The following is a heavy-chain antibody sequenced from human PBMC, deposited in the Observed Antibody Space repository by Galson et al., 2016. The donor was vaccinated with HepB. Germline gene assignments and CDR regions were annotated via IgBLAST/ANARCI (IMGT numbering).Heavy chain of an antibody. J-gene: IGHJ4*02. D-gene: IGHD2-2*01. Sequence: SLRLSCAASGFTFSSYGMHWVRQAPGKGLEWVAFISYDGSNKKYADSVKGQFTISRDNSKKTLYLQMNSLRAEDTAVYYCWKDGRIYCSSASCHDHFHYWGQGTLVTVSS. CDR3: WKDGRIYCSSASCHDHFHY. V-gene: IGHV3-30*18. CDR1: GFTFSSYG. CDR2: ISYDGSNK.